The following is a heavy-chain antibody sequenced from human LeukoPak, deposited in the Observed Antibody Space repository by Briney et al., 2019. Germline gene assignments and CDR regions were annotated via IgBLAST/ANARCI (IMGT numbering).Heavy chain of an antibody. CDR3: TRVPRANTWQHSGDY. V-gene: IGHV3-7*01. CDR1: GFTFNNYW. CDR2: INEDGSAK. Sequence: PGGSLRLSCAASGFTFNNYWMSSVRQAPGKGLEWVANINEDGSAKYYVDSVKGRFTISRDNAQNLLYLQINSLRVEDSALYYCTRVPRANTWQHSGDYWGQGTLVTVSS. J-gene: IGHJ4*02. D-gene: IGHD2-15*01.